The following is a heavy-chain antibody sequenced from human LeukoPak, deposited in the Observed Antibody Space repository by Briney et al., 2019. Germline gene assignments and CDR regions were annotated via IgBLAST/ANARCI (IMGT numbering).Heavy chain of an antibody. V-gene: IGHV4-59*01. Sequence: SETLSLTCTVSGGSISSYYWSWIRQPPGKGLEWIGYIYYSGSTNYNPSLKSRVTISVDTSKNQFSLKLSSVTAADTAVYYCARSPVYHDILTGYSNWFDPWGQGTLVTVSS. D-gene: IGHD3-9*01. CDR2: IYYSGST. J-gene: IGHJ5*02. CDR1: GGSISSYY. CDR3: ARSPVYHDILTGYSNWFDP.